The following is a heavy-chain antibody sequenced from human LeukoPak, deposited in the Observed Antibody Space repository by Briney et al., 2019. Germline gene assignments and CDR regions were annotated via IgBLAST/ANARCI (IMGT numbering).Heavy chain of an antibody. CDR3: ARKLGSNIDY. D-gene: IGHD4-11*01. Sequence: SVKVSCKPSGGTFRRYTISWVRQAPGQGLEWMGRIIPILGIANYAQKFQGRVTITADKSTSTAYMELSSLRSEDTAVYYCARKLGSNIDYWGQGTLVTVSS. CDR2: IIPILGIA. J-gene: IGHJ4*02. CDR1: GGTFRRYT. V-gene: IGHV1-69*02.